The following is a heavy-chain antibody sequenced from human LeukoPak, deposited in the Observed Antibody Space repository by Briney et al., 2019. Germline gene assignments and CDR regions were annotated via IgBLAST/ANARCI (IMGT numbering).Heavy chain of an antibody. CDR2: INSDGSST. CDR1: GFTFSSYW. D-gene: IGHD6-19*01. Sequence: PGGSLRLSCAASGFTFSSYWMHWVRQAPRKGLVWVSRINSDGSSTSYADSVKGRFTISRDNAKNTLYLQMNSLRAEDTALYYCTRVMDQWPYDYWGQGTLVTVSS. V-gene: IGHV3-74*01. CDR3: TRVMDQWPYDY. J-gene: IGHJ4*02.